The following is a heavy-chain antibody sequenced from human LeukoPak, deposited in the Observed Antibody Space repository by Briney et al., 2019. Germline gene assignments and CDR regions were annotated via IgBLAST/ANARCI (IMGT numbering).Heavy chain of an antibody. Sequence: PSETLSLTCTVSGGSISSSSYYSGWIRQPPGNGLEWIGSIYYSGSTYYNPSLKSRVTISVDTSKNQFSLKLSSVTAADTAVYYCARQDIVVVPAAINYWGQGTLVTVSS. D-gene: IGHD2-2*02. CDR3: ARQDIVVVPAAINY. CDR1: GGSISSSSYY. V-gene: IGHV4-39*01. CDR2: IYYSGST. J-gene: IGHJ4*02.